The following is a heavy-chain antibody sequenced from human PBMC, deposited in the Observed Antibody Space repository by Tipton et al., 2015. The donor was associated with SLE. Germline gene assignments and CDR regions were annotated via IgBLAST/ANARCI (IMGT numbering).Heavy chain of an antibody. CDR1: GGSISSSSYY. D-gene: IGHD6-19*01. CDR2: IYYSGST. CDR3: ARPMGGYSSGWGNWFDP. Sequence: TLSLTCTVSGGSISSSSYYWGWIRQPPRKGLEWMGSIYYSGSTYYNPSLKSRVTISVDTFKNQFSLKLSSVTAADTAVYYCARPMGGYSSGWGNWFDPWGQGTLVTVSS. V-gene: IGHV4-39*01. J-gene: IGHJ5*02.